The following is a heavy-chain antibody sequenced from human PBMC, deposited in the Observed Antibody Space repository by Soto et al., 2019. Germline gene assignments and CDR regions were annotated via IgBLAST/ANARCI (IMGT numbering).Heavy chain of an antibody. D-gene: IGHD4-17*01. CDR3: ARSTNDYGDRH. CDR1: GYTFTSYD. CDR2: MNPNSGNT. V-gene: IGHV1-8*01. Sequence: QVQLVQSGAEVKKPGASVKVSCKASGYTFTSYDINWVRQATGQGLEWMGGMNPNSGNTGYAQKFQGGVTMTRNTSIRTAYMELRSLSSEDTAVYYCARSTNDYGDRHWGQGALVTVSS. J-gene: IGHJ4*02.